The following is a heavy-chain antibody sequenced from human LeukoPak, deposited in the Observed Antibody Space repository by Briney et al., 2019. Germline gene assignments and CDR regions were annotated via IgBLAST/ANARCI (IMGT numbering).Heavy chain of an antibody. D-gene: IGHD3-3*01. Sequence: ALRLSCAASGFTFSSYEMNWVRQAPGKGLEWVSYISSSSSTIYYADSVKGRFTISRDNAKNSLYLQMNSLRAEDTAVYYCARALWDNDFWSGYPRRPTDYWGQGTLVTVSS. V-gene: IGHV3-48*03. CDR1: GFTFSSYE. J-gene: IGHJ4*02. CDR3: ARALWDNDFWSGYPRRPTDY. CDR2: ISSSSSTI.